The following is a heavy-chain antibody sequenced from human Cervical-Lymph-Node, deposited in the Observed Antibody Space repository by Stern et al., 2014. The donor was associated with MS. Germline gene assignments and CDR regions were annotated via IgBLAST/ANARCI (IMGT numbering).Heavy chain of an antibody. CDR1: GYSLTDLS. CDR3: VRYGDYVDAFDM. D-gene: IGHD4-17*01. Sequence: QVQLVQSGAEVKKPGASVKVSCKVSGYSLTDLSMHWVRQPPGKGLEWMGGFDPDDAETIYAQQFQGRLTMTEDTSADTAYMELSSLRSEYTAVYYCVRYGDYVDAFDMWGQGTMVTVSS. CDR2: FDPDDAET. V-gene: IGHV1-24*01. J-gene: IGHJ3*02.